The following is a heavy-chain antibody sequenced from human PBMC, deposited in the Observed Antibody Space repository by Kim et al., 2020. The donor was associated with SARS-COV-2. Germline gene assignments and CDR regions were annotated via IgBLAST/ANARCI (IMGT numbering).Heavy chain of an antibody. J-gene: IGHJ4*02. V-gene: IGHV1-18*01. CDR3: ARDGFRIAARTFDY. Sequence: AQKLQGRVTMTTDTSTSTAYMELRSLRSDDTAVYYCARDGFRIAARTFDYWGQGTLVTVSS. D-gene: IGHD6-13*01.